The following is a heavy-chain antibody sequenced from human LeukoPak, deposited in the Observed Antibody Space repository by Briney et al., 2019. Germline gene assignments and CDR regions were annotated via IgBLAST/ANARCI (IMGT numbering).Heavy chain of an antibody. J-gene: IGHJ5*02. CDR2: INPNSGGT. D-gene: IGHD2-15*01. CDR3: ARDARYCSGGSCYSVRFDP. CDR1: GYTFTGYY. Sequence: ASVKVSCKASGYTFTGYYMHWVRQAPGQGLEWMGWINPNSGGTNYAQKFQGRVTMTRDTSISTAYMELSRLRSDDTAVYYCARDARYCSGGSCYSVRFDPWGQGTLVTVSS. V-gene: IGHV1-2*02.